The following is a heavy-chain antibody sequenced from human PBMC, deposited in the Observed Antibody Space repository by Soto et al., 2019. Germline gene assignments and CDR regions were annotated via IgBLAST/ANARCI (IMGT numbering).Heavy chain of an antibody. Sequence: PGGSLRLSCAASGFTFSSYGMHWVRQAPGKGLEWVAVISYDGSNKYYADSVKGRFTISRDNSKNTLYLRMNSLRADDTAVYYCAKGIVVVRGYYFNYWGQGTPVTVSS. J-gene: IGHJ4*02. V-gene: IGHV3-30*18. CDR1: GFTFSSYG. CDR2: ISYDGSNK. D-gene: IGHD3-22*01. CDR3: AKGIVVVRGYYFNY.